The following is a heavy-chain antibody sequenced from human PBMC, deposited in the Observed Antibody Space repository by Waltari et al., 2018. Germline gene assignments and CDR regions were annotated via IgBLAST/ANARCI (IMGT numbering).Heavy chain of an antibody. V-gene: IGHV1-2*06. CDR3: ARHTSLIGYNWFDS. CDR2: INPNSGDT. CDR1: GYTFTGYY. J-gene: IGHJ5*01. Sequence: QVHLVQSGAEVKKPGASVQVSCKASGYTFTGYYIQWVRRAPGQGLEWMGRINPNSGDTNYAQKFQGRVTLTRDTSINTAYMELSSLKSDDTAIYYCARHTSLIGYNWFDSWGPGTQV. D-gene: IGHD3-10*01.